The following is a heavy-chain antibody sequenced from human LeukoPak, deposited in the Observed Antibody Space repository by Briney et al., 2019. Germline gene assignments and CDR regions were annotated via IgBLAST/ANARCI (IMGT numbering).Heavy chain of an antibody. CDR3: ARRTAVAGPGWFGP. Sequence: SETLSLTCTVSGGSISSSSYYWGWIRQPPGKGLEWIGSIYYSGSTYYNPSLKSRVTISVDTSKNQFSLKLSSVTAADTAVYYCARRTAVAGPGWFGPWGQGTLVTVSS. CDR2: IYYSGST. D-gene: IGHD6-19*01. J-gene: IGHJ5*02. CDR1: GGSISSSSYY. V-gene: IGHV4-39*01.